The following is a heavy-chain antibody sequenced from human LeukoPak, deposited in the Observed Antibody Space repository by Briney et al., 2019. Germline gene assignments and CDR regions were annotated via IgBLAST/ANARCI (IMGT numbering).Heavy chain of an antibody. CDR2: ISSSGSTI. Sequence: GGSLRLSCAASGFTFSDYYMSWIRQAPGKGLEWVSYISSSGSTIYYADSVKGRFTISRDNAKNSLYLQMNSLRAENTAVYYCARVGGYSFPDAFDIWGQGTMVTVSS. CDR1: GFTFSDYY. V-gene: IGHV3-11*04. D-gene: IGHD5-18*01. CDR3: ARVGGYSFPDAFDI. J-gene: IGHJ3*02.